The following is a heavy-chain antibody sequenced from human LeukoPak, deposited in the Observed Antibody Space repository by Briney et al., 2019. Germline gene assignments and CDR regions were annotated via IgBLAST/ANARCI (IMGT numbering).Heavy chain of an antibody. Sequence: SETLSLTCPVSGGSLSSFYCGWIRQLPGKGLEWVGYMYYSGSTNYNPCLKSRVPRPVDPSKDQFSLKLSSVTAADTAAYYCASRVTSNWFDPWGQGTLVTVSS. J-gene: IGHJ5*02. CDR1: GGSLSSFY. CDR3: ASRVTSNWFDP. V-gene: IGHV4-59*08. CDR2: MYYSGST. D-gene: IGHD2-21*02.